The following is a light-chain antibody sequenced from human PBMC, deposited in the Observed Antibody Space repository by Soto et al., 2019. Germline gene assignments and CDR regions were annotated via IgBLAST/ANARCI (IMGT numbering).Light chain of an antibody. J-gene: IGKJ1*01. CDR1: QNIISW. CDR2: KAS. V-gene: IGKV1-5*03. Sequence: DIPMTQSPSTLSASVGDRVTITCRASQNIISWLAWYQQKPGKAPKLLIYKASSLESGVPSRFSGSGSGTEFTLTISSLQPDDFATYYCQQYNIYWTFGQGTKVEIK. CDR3: QQYNIYWT.